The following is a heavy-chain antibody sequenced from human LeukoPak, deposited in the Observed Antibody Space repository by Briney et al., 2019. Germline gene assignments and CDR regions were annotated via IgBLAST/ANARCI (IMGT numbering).Heavy chain of an antibody. J-gene: IGHJ3*02. CDR3: AGTVGATDHNAFDI. Sequence: SETLSLTCTVSGGSISSYYWSWIRQPPGKGLEWIGYTYYSGSTNYNPSLKSRVTISVDTSKNQFSLKLSSVTAADTAVYYCAGTVGATDHNAFDIWGQGTMVTVSS. CDR1: GGSISSYY. D-gene: IGHD1-26*01. V-gene: IGHV4-59*01. CDR2: TYYSGST.